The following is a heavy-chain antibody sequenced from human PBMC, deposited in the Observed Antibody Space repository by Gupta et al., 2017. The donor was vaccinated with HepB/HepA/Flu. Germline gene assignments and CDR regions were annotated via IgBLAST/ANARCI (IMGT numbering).Heavy chain of an antibody. CDR1: GFSLSSSGDG. D-gene: IGHD7-27*01. J-gene: IGHJ4*02. V-gene: IGHV2-5*01. Sequence: HITFQESGPTLVTPTQTLPLTCTFSGFSLSSSGDGVGCIGQPPGKPPEWLAHIYWNDDKRYSPSLRSRLTITKDKSKTQVVRSMTNMDPGDTATYVGVYRPDWGRGGLYWGQVTRVTVFS. CDR3: VYRPDWGRGGLY. CDR2: IYWNDDK.